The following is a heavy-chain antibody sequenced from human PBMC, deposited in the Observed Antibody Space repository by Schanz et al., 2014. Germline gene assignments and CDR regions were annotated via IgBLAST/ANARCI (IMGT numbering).Heavy chain of an antibody. V-gene: IGHV3-23*01. Sequence: EVHLLESGGGLVQPGGSLRLSCASSGFSFTTSAMSWVRQVPGKGLEWVSAILGLASTTYYADSVKGRFTISRDNAKRSLFLQMNSLRVEDTAVYFCVSQTGSPNYWGQGTLVTVSS. J-gene: IGHJ4*02. CDR2: ILGLASTT. CDR3: VSQTGSPNY. D-gene: IGHD6-13*01. CDR1: GFSFTTSA.